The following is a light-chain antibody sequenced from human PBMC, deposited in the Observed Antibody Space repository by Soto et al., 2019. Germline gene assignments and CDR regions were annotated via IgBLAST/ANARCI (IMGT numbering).Light chain of an antibody. CDR2: GAS. V-gene: IGKV3-20*01. CDR1: QDVTSNK. J-gene: IGKJ1*01. Sequence: EIVLTQSPGTLSLSPGERATLSCRASQDVTSNKLAWYQQRPGQAPGLLMYGASRRARVIPDRFSSSGSGTDFTLTISRLEPEDFAVYFCQQYVSSPETFGQGTKVEIK. CDR3: QQYVSSPET.